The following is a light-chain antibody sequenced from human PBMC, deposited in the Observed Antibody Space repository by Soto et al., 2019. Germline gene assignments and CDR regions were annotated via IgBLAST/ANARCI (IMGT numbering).Light chain of an antibody. CDR3: QQYNSAPLT. Sequence: DIQMTQSPSSLSASVGDRVTITCRASQGINYFLAWYQQKPGKVPKLLIYTASTLQSGVPSRFSGSGSGTDFTLTISSLQPEDVATYHCQQYNSAPLTFGPGTKVDI. V-gene: IGKV1-27*01. CDR2: TAS. CDR1: QGINYF. J-gene: IGKJ3*01.